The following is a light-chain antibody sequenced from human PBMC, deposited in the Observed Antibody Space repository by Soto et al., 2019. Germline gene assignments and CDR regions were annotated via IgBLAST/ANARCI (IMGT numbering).Light chain of an antibody. Sequence: STPTLSAXVGDXVTRXXXXSQSIDILLAWYQQIPMNNPNLLIYGAYNLESLVQSRFSGTASGTEFPLTIGTLQPDDFATRCCQEYTSDFFFALGPGTTVDI. CDR3: QEYTSDFFFA. CDR1: QSIDIL. J-gene: IGKJ3*01. CDR2: GAY. V-gene: IGKV1-5*03.